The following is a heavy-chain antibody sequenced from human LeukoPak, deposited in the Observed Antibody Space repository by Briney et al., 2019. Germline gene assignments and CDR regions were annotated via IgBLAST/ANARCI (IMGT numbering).Heavy chain of an antibody. Sequence: GGSLRLSCAASGFTFSNYSMNWVRQAPGRGLEWVAVISYDGNNKYYADSVKGRFTISRDNSKSTLYLQVNSLRAEDTAVYYCAKIAFSGSYYGGFDYWGQGTLVTVSS. J-gene: IGHJ4*02. CDR3: AKIAFSGSYYGGFDY. CDR2: ISYDGNNK. V-gene: IGHV3-30*18. CDR1: GFTFSNYS. D-gene: IGHD1-26*01.